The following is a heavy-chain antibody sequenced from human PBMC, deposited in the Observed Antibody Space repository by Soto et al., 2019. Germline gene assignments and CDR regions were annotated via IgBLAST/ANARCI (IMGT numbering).Heavy chain of an antibody. Sequence: GASVKVSCRASGGTFSSYAISWVRQAPGQGLEWMGGIIPIFGTANYAQKFQGRVTITADESTSTAYMELSSLRSEDTAVYYCARTLTTANAALGIWGQGTMVTVSS. CDR1: GGTFSSYA. J-gene: IGHJ3*02. CDR3: ARTLTTANAALGI. V-gene: IGHV1-69*13. D-gene: IGHD1-1*01. CDR2: IIPIFGTA.